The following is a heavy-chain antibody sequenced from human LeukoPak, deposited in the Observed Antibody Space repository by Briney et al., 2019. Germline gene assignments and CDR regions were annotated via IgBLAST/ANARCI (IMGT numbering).Heavy chain of an antibody. CDR1: GGSFSGYY. V-gene: IGHV4-34*01. J-gene: IGHJ4*02. Sequence: SETLSLTCAVYGGSFSGYYWSWIRQPPGKGLEWIGEINHSGSTNYNPSLKSRVTISVDTSKNQFSLKQSSVTAADTAVYYCARGRNGYNLYYFDYWGQGTLVTVSS. CDR3: ARGRNGYNLYYFDY. CDR2: INHSGST. D-gene: IGHD5-24*01.